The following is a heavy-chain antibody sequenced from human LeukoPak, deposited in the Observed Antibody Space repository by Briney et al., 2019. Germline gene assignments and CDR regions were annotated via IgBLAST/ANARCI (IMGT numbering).Heavy chain of an antibody. CDR2: ISAYNGNT. Sequence: ASVKVSCKASGYTFTSYGISWVRRAPGQGLEWMGWISAYNGNTNYAQKLQGRVTMTTDTSTSTAYLELRSLRTDDTAVYYCATDPVVVPDDQPSSRYYMDVWGKGTTVTVSS. J-gene: IGHJ6*03. D-gene: IGHD2-2*01. CDR1: GYTFTSYG. CDR3: ATDPVVVPDDQPSSRYYMDV. V-gene: IGHV1-18*01.